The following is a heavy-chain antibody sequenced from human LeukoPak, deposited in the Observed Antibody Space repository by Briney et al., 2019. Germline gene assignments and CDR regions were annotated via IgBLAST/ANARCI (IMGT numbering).Heavy chain of an antibody. CDR1: GASFSGYY. CDR2: INHSGST. Sequence: SETLSLTCAVYGASFSGYYWSWIRQPPGKGLEWIGEINHSGSTNYDPSLKSRVTISVDTSKNQFSLKLSSVTAADAAVYYCARGRYYGSGSYYNPGYYYYGMDVWGQGTTVTVSS. J-gene: IGHJ6*02. V-gene: IGHV4-34*01. CDR3: ARGRYYGSGSYYNPGYYYYGMDV. D-gene: IGHD3-10*01.